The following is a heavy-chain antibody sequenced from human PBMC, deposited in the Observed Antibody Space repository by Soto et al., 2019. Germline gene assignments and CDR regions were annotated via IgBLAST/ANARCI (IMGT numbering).Heavy chain of an antibody. CDR2: IYWDDDK. V-gene: IGHV2-5*02. J-gene: IGHJ5*02. D-gene: IGHD4-17*01. CDR1: GFSLTTSGVG. Sequence: QITLKESGPTLVKPTQTLTLTCTFSGFSLTTSGVGVGWFRQPPGKALEWLALIYWDDDKLYSPSLKSRLSITKHTSKNPVVLTMTNMDPADTATDFCAHRTTTVTWWFDPWGQGTLVTVSS. CDR3: AHRTTTVTWWFDP.